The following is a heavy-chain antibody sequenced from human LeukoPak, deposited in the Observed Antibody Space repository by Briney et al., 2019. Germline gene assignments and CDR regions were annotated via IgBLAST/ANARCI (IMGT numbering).Heavy chain of an antibody. J-gene: IGHJ4*02. CDR2: ISGSGGST. D-gene: IGHD3-16*02. Sequence: PGGSLRLSCAASGFTLSSYAMSWVRQAPGKGLEWVSAISGSGGSTYYADSVKGRFTISRDNSKNTLYLQMNSLRAEDTAVYYCAKDRDYVWGSYRDYFDYWGQGTLVTVSS. CDR3: AKDRDYVWGSYRDYFDY. V-gene: IGHV3-23*01. CDR1: GFTLSSYA.